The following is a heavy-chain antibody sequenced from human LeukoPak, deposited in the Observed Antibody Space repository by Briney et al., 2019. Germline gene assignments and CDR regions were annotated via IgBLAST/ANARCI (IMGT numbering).Heavy chain of an antibody. CDR2: IYHSGHT. CDR3: ARHPFQYPFDH. V-gene: IGHV4-59*08. D-gene: IGHD2/OR15-2a*01. J-gene: IGHJ5*02. Sequence: SETLSLTCTVSGASVSSGYWSWIRQSPGKGLEWIGYIYHSGHTMSNPSLKSRVSLSLDTSNNQFSLKLSSVTAADTAVYYCARHPFQYPFDHWGQGTVVSVSS. CDR1: GASVSSGY.